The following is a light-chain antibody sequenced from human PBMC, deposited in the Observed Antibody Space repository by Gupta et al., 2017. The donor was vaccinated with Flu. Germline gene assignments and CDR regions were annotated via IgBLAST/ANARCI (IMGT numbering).Light chain of an antibody. CDR2: DTS. V-gene: IGKV3-11*01. J-gene: IGKJ1*01. CDR1: QSVRSY. Sequence: PATLSLSPGERASLSCWASQSVRSYLAWYQQKPGQAPRLLIYDTSNSATGIPARFSGSGSGTDFTLTISSLEPEDFAVYFCQQRSNWPWTFGQGTKVEIK. CDR3: QQRSNWPWT.